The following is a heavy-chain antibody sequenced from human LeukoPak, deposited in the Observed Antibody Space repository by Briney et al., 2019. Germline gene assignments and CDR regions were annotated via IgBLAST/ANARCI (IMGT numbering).Heavy chain of an antibody. J-gene: IGHJ6*02. Sequence: SETLSLTCAVYGGSFSGYYWGWIRQPPGKGLEWIGSIYYSGSTHYNPSLKSRVTISVDTSKNQFSLKLSSVTAADTAVYFCARTRADFWSGYYYYGMDVWGQGTTVTVSS. CDR2: IYYSGST. D-gene: IGHD3-3*01. CDR3: ARTRADFWSGYYYYGMDV. V-gene: IGHV4-34*01. CDR1: GGSFSGYY.